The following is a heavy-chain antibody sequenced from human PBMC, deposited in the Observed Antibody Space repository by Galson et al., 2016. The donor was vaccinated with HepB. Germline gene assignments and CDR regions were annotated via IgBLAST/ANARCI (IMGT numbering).Heavy chain of an antibody. CDR2: IRSKANNYAT. D-gene: IGHD3-22*01. CDR3: TRQESEFYYDSSGYYRDDFDY. V-gene: IGHV3-73*01. J-gene: IGHJ4*02. Sequence: SLRLSCAASGFSFSGSAMHWVRQASGKGLEWVGRIRSKANNYATAYAASVKGRFTISRDDSKNTAYLQMNSLKIEDTAVYYCTRQESEFYYDSSGYYRDDFDYWGRGTLVTVSS. CDR1: GFSFSGSA.